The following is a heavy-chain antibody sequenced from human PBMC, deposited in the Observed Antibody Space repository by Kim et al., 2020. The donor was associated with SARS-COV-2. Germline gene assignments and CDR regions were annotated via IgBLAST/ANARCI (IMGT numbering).Heavy chain of an antibody. Sequence: SETLSLTCTVSGGSISSSSYYWGWIRQPPGKGLEWIGSIYYSGSTYYNPSLKSRVTISVDTSKNQFPLKLSSVTAADTAVYYCARHTQGVPATGGSYYYYYGIDVWGQGTTVTVSS. D-gene: IGHD2-2*01. CDR3: ARHTQGVPATGGSYYYYYGIDV. V-gene: IGHV4-39*01. J-gene: IGHJ6*02. CDR1: GGSISSSSYY. CDR2: IYYSGST.